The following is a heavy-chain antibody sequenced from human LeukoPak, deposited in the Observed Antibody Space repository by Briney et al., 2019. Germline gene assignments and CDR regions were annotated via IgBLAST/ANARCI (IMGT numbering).Heavy chain of an antibody. D-gene: IGHD2-15*01. J-gene: IGHJ6*03. CDR1: GFTFSSYG. CDR3: AKDPGVVVSSEEPYYYMDV. CDR2: IRYDGSNK. Sequence: GGSLRLSCAASGFTFSSYGMHWVRQAPGKGLEWVAFIRYDGSNKHYADSVKGRFTISRDNSKNTLYLQMNSLRAEDTAVYYCAKDPGVVVSSEEPYYYMDVWGKGTTVTVSS. V-gene: IGHV3-30*02.